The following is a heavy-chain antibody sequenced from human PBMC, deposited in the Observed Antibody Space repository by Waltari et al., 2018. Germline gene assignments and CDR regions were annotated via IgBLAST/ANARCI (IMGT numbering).Heavy chain of an antibody. CDR3: ARRGPRLHAFDI. V-gene: IGHV4-59*01. CDR1: GGSISSYY. Sequence: QVQLQESGPGLVKPSETLSLTCTVSGGSISSYYWSWIRQPPGKGLEWIGYIYYSGGTNYNPSLKSRVTRSVDTSKNQFSLKRSSVTAADTAVYDWARRGPRLHAFDIWGQGTMVIVSS. D-gene: IGHD3-10*01. CDR2: IYYSGGT. J-gene: IGHJ3*02.